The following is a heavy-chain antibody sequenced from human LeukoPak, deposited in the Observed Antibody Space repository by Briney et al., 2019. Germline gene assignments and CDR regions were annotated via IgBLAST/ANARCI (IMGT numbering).Heavy chain of an antibody. D-gene: IGHD3-22*01. CDR1: GFTFSSYS. V-gene: IGHV3-21*01. Sequence: GGSLRLSCAASGFTFSSYSMNWVRQAPGKGLEWVSSISSSSSYIYYADSVKGRFTISRDNAKNSLYLQMNSLRAEDTAVYYCARDRKLYYYDSSGYYPWGQGTLVTVSS. CDR3: ARDRKLYYYDSSGYYP. CDR2: ISSSSSYI. J-gene: IGHJ5*02.